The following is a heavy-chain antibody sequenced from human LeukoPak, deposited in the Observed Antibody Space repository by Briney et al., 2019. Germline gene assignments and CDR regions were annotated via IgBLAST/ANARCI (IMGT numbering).Heavy chain of an antibody. D-gene: IGHD3-10*01. J-gene: IGHJ4*02. Sequence: GGSLGLSCAASGFTVRNNYMSWVRQAPGKGLEWVSVIYSGGSTYYADSVKGRFTISRDNSKNTLYLQMNSLRAEDTAVYFCATGERMVRGDGVDYWGQGTLVTVSS. V-gene: IGHV3-66*01. CDR2: IYSGGST. CDR1: GFTVRNNY. CDR3: ATGERMVRGDGVDY.